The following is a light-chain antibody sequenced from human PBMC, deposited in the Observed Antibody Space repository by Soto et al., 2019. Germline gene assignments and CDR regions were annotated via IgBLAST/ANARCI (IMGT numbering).Light chain of an antibody. Sequence: EIVLTQSPGTLSLSPGERATLSCRASQTVSSSYLAWYQQKPGQAPRLLIYGASSRATGIPDRFSGSGSATDFTLTISRLEPEDFAVYYCQQYGNSPWTFGQGTKV. CDR1: QTVSSSY. J-gene: IGKJ1*01. CDR2: GAS. V-gene: IGKV3-20*01. CDR3: QQYGNSPWT.